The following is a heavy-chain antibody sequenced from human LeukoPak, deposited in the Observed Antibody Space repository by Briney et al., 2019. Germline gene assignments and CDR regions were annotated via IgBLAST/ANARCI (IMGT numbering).Heavy chain of an antibody. D-gene: IGHD2-15*01. Sequence: SRINSDGSSTSYADSVKGRFTISRDNAKNTLYLQMNSLRAEDTAVYYCARAREDMSSVLFDYWGQGTLVTVSS. CDR2: INSDGSST. J-gene: IGHJ4*02. CDR3: ARAREDMSSVLFDY. V-gene: IGHV3-74*01.